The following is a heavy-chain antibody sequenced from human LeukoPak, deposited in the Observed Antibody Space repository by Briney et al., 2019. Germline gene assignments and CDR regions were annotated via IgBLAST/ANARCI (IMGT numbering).Heavy chain of an antibody. V-gene: IGHV4-38-2*02. CDR2: IYHSGST. D-gene: IGHD5-12*01. J-gene: IGHJ4*02. CDR1: GYSISSGYY. Sequence: SETLSLTCTVSGYSISSGYYWGWIRQPPGKGLEWIGSIYHSGSTYYNPSLKSRVTISVDTSKNQFSLKLSSVTAADTAVYYCARDPLPLARQFDYWGQGTLVTVSS. CDR3: ARDPLPLARQFDY.